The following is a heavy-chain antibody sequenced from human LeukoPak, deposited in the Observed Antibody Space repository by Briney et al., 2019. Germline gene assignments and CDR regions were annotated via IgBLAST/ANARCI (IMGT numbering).Heavy chain of an antibody. V-gene: IGHV1-69*02. CDR3: ARAYCTNGVCYNNWFDP. CDR1: GGTFSSYT. Sequence: SVKVSCKASGGTFSSYTISWVRQAPGQGLEWMGRIIPILGIANYAQKFQGRVTITADKSTSTAYMELSSLRSEDTAVYYCARAYCTNGVCYNNWFDPWGRGTLVTVSS. J-gene: IGHJ5*02. CDR2: IIPILGIA. D-gene: IGHD2-8*01.